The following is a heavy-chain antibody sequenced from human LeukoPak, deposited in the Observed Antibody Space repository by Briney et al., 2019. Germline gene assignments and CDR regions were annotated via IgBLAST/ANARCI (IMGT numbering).Heavy chain of an antibody. CDR3: ARDRYDRSGYYDY. CDR1: GFTLSSYS. J-gene: IGHJ4*02. V-gene: IGHV3-21*01. CDR2: ISSSSSYI. D-gene: IGHD3-22*01. Sequence: GSLRLSCAASGFTLSSYSMNWVRQAPGKGLEWVSSISSSSSYIHYTDSVKGRFTISRDNTKKSLYLQMNSLRAEDTAVYYCARDRYDRSGYYDYWGQETVDTVSS.